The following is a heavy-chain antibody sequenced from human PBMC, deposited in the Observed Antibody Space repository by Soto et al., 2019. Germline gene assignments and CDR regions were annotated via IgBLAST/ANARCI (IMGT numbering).Heavy chain of an antibody. CDR3: ARDLGTVTTTEYYYYYGMDV. J-gene: IGHJ6*02. V-gene: IGHV1-69*13. CDR1: GGTFSSYA. CDR2: IIPIFGTA. Sequence: SVKVSCKASGGTFSSYAISWVRQAPGQGLEWMGGIIPIFGTANYAQKFQGRVTITADESTSTAYMELSSLRSEDTAVYYCARDLGTVTTTEYYYYYGMDVWGQGTTVTVSS. D-gene: IGHD4-17*01.